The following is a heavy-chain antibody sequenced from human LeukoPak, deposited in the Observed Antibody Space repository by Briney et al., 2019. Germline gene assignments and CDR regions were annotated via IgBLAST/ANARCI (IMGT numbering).Heavy chain of an antibody. D-gene: IGHD5-12*01. CDR3: ARDGVPYVDITADFDY. CDR1: GFTFSSYA. J-gene: IGHJ4*02. CDR2: ISYDGSNK. V-gene: IGHV3-30-3*01. Sequence: GRSLRLSCAASGFTFSSYAMHWVRQAPGKGLEWVAVISYDGSNKYYADSVKGRFTISRDNSKNTLYLQMNSLRAEETAVYYCARDGVPYVDITADFDYWGQGTLVTVSS.